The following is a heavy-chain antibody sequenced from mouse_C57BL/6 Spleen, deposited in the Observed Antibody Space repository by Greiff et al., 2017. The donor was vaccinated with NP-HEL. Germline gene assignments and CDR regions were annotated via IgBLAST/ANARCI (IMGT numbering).Heavy chain of an antibody. Sequence: QVQLKESGAELVRPGASVTLSCKASGYTFTDYEMHWVKQTPVHGLEWIGAIDPETGGTAYNQKFKGKAILTADKSSSTAYMELRSLTSEDSAVYYCTRSGGWLPSFDYWGQGTTLTVSS. V-gene: IGHV1-15*01. CDR1: GYTFTDYE. D-gene: IGHD2-3*01. CDR2: IDPETGGT. CDR3: TRSGGWLPSFDY. J-gene: IGHJ2*01.